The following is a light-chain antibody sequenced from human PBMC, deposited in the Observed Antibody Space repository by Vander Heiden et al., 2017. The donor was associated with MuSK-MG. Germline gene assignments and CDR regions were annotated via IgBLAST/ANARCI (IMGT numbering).Light chain of an antibody. CDR2: DAS. V-gene: IGKV3-11*01. CDR1: QSVDTY. Sequence: EIVFTQSPATLSLSPGERATLSCRASQSVDTYLAWFQQTPGQAPRLLIYDASTRASGTPARFSGSGSGTDFTLTISSLEPEDFAVFYCQQRDYWPITFGGGTKVE. CDR3: QQRDYWPIT. J-gene: IGKJ4*01.